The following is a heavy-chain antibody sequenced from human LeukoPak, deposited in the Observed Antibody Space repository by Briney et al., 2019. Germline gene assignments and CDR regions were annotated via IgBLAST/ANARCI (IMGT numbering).Heavy chain of an antibody. CDR1: GYTFTGYY. J-gene: IGHJ4*02. CDR2: INPNSGGT. D-gene: IGHD3-3*01. CDR3: ARDKRYYDFWSGYLADY. V-gene: IGHV1-2*02. Sequence: ASVKVSCKASGYTFTGYYMHWVRQAPGQGLEWMGWINPNSGGTNYAQKFQGRVTMTRDTSISTAYMELSRLRSDDTAVYYCARDKRYYDFWSGYLADYWGQGTRVTVSS.